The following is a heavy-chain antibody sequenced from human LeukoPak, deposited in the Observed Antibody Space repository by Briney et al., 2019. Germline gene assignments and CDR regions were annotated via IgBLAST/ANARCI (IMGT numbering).Heavy chain of an antibody. CDR3: AREKGLLWFGELGNYYYYYYMDV. V-gene: IGHV4-59*12. J-gene: IGHJ6*03. Sequence: SETLSLTCTVSGGSISSSYWSWIRQPPGKGLEWIGYIYYSGSTNYNPSLESRVTISVDTSKNQFSLKLSSVTAADTAVYYCAREKGLLWFGELGNYYYYYYMDVWGKGTTVTVSS. CDR1: GGSISSSY. D-gene: IGHD3-10*01. CDR2: IYYSGST.